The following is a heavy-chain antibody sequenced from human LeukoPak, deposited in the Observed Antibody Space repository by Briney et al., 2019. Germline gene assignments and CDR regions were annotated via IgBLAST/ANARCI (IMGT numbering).Heavy chain of an antibody. CDR2: INSDGSST. D-gene: IGHD3-10*01. V-gene: IGHV3-74*01. CDR3: ARVQDYYGSGSQYYYYYYMDV. Sequence: PGGSLRLSCAASGFTFSSYWMHWVRQAPGKGLVWVSRINSDGSSTTYADSVKGRFTISRDNAKNSLYLQMNSLRAEDTALYYCARVQDYYGSGSQYYYYYYMDVWGKGTTVTVSS. J-gene: IGHJ6*03. CDR1: GFTFSSYW.